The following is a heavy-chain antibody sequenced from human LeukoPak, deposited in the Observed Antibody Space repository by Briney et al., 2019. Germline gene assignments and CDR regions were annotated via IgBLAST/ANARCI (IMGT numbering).Heavy chain of an antibody. Sequence: SLSLFCAASGFTFDVCAMHWVRHAPGGGLEWVTDISWNSGSSGYADSVKGRFTISRDNAKNSLYLQMNSLRAEDTALYYCAKGRRIAVAGDIFDSWGQGTLGTVSS. CDR1: GFTFDVCA. D-gene: IGHD6-19*01. V-gene: IGHV3-9*01. CDR3: AKGRRIAVAGDIFDS. J-gene: IGHJ4*02. CDR2: ISWNSGSS.